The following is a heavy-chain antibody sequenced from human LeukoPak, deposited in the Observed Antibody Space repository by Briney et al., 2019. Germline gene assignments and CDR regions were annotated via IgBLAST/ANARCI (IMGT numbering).Heavy chain of an antibody. V-gene: IGHV1-2*02. J-gene: IGHJ6*02. Sequence: GASVKVSCKASGYTFTGYYMRWVRQAPGQGLEWMGWINPNSGGTNYAQKFQGRVTMTRDTSISTAYMELSRLRSDDTAVYYCARSLGYCSSTSCSMTVWGQGTTVTVSS. CDR1: GYTFTGYY. CDR2: INPNSGGT. CDR3: ARSLGYCSSTSCSMTV. D-gene: IGHD2-2*01.